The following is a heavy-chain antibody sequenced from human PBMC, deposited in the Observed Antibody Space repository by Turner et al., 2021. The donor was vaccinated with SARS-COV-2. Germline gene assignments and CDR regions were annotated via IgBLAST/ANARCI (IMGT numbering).Heavy chain of an antibody. D-gene: IGHD6-13*01. CDR2: IYYSVST. CDR1: GGSISSSSYY. J-gene: IGHJ5*02. Sequence: QQQLLESGTGRVKTSEKLSLPCTAAGGSISSSSYYWGWIRQPPWKGLEGIGSIYYSVSTYYNPSLKSRVTISVDTSKNQFSLKLSSVTAADTAVYYCARHWEVAAAAYLARFDPWGQGTLVTVSS. V-gene: IGHV4-39*01. CDR3: ARHWEVAAAAYLARFDP.